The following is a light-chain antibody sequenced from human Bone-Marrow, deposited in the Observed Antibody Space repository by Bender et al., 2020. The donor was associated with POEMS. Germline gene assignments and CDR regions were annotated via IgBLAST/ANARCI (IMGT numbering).Light chain of an antibody. CDR1: ALPKFY. V-gene: IGLV3-25*03. J-gene: IGLJ3*02. CDR3: QSTDSSVTHVV. Sequence: SYELTQPPSVSVSPGQTARITCSGDALPKFYAYWYQQKPGQAPMVVIYKDNERPSGIPERFSGSISGTTVTLTISGVQADDEADYYCQSTDSSVTHVVFGGGTKLTVL. CDR2: KDN.